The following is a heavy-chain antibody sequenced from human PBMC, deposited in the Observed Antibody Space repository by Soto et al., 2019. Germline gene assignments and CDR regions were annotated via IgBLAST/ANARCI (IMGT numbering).Heavy chain of an antibody. Sequence: PGGSLRLSCAASGFTVSSNYMSWVRQAPGKGLEWVSVIYSGGSTYYADSVKGRFTISRHNSKNTLYLQMNSLRAEDTAVYYWARDEHPDDYSNYALAYWGQGTLFTVSS. J-gene: IGHJ4*02. CDR3: ARDEHPDDYSNYALAY. CDR2: IYSGGST. D-gene: IGHD4-4*01. V-gene: IGHV3-53*04. CDR1: GFTVSSNY.